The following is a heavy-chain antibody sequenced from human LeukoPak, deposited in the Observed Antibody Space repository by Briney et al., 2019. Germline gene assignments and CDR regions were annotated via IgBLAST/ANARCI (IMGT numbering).Heavy chain of an antibody. D-gene: IGHD4-23*01. CDR3: ARDYGGSSPFDY. CDR1: GFTFSSYE. V-gene: IGHV3-48*03. Sequence: PGGSLRLSCAASGFTFSSYEMHWVRQAPGKGLEWVSYISSSGSTIYYADSVKGRFTISRDNAKNSLYLQMNSLRAEDTAAYYCARDYGGSSPFDYWGQGTLVTVSS. J-gene: IGHJ4*02. CDR2: ISSSGSTI.